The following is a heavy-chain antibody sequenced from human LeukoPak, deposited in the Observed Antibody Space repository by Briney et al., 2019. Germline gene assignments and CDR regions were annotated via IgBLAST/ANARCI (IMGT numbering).Heavy chain of an antibody. V-gene: IGHV3-74*01. J-gene: IGHJ4*02. CDR1: GFTFSSDW. Sequence: GGSLRLSCAASGFTFSSDWMHWVRQAPGKGLVWVSRINSDGSSTSYADSVKGRFTISRDNAKNTLYLQMNSLRAEDTAVYYCARGRGITMVRGVLFDYWGQGTLVTVSS. D-gene: IGHD3-10*01. CDR3: ARGRGITMVRGVLFDY. CDR2: INSDGSST.